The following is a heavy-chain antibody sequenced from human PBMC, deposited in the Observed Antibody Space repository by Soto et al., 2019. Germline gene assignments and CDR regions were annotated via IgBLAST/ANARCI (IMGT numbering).Heavy chain of an antibody. CDR1: GGSISSGGYY. J-gene: IGHJ5*02. Sequence: PSETLSLTCTVSGGSISSGGYYWSWIRQHSGKGLEWIGYIYYSGSTYYNPSLKSRVTISLDTSKNQFSLRLNSVTAADTAVYYCARESIFGVVANWFDPWGQGTRVTVSS. CDR3: ARESIFGVVANWFDP. V-gene: IGHV4-30-4*08. D-gene: IGHD3-3*01. CDR2: IYYSGST.